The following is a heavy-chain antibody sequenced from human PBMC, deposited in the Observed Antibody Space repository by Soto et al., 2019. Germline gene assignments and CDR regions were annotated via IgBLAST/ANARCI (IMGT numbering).Heavy chain of an antibody. CDR3: AREASVLIPAAQPSRFDS. CDR2: ISPYSGYT. J-gene: IGHJ4*02. CDR1: GYSFMKYG. V-gene: IGHV1-18*01. D-gene: IGHD2-2*01. Sequence: ASVKVSCKGFGYSFMKYGINWVRQAPGQGLEWVGWISPYSGYTHSAQKFHGRLTLTTDTAASTAYMELRILRSADTALYYCAREASVLIPAAQPSRFDSWGQGALVTVSS.